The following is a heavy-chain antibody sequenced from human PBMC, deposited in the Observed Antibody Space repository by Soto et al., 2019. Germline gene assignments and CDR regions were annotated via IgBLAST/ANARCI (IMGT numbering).Heavy chain of an antibody. CDR1: GFTFSRVS. J-gene: IGHJ4*02. Sequence: PGGSLRLSCEASGFTFSRVSMNWVRQVPVKVLEWVASISSGSSDTLYADSVKGRFIISRDNAQNSLFLQINTLRPEDTAMYYCARVAYWGPGTQVTVYS. CDR2: ISSGSSDT. V-gene: IGHV3-21*01. CDR3: ARVAY.